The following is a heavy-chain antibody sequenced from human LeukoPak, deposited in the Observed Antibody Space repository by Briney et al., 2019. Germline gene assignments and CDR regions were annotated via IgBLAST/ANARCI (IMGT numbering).Heavy chain of an antibody. CDR2: IYHTGST. CDR3: ASRKLGNDY. V-gene: IGHV4-59*02. CDR1: GGSVSDYY. Sequence: SETLSLTCTISGGSVSDYYWSWIRQSPGKGLEWIGYIYHTGSTSYSPSLKSRVTIPADTSQNQFSLKLSSVTAADTAVYYCASRKLGNDYWGQGTLVTVSS. J-gene: IGHJ4*02. D-gene: IGHD7-27*01.